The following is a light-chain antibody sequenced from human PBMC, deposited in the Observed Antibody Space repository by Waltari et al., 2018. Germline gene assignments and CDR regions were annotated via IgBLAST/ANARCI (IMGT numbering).Light chain of an antibody. CDR3: QKYYTIPPT. CDR2: WSS. J-gene: IGKJ1*01. CDR1: LSVLYSFNNKNS. Sequence: DIVITQSPDSLAVSLGERATINCKSSLSVLYSFNNKNSLAWSQQKPGQPPKLLFYWSSTQNSGVPGLFSGGCSGTDFTLTLSSLQADDVAVYYCQKYYTIPPTFGQGTKVEIK. V-gene: IGKV4-1*01.